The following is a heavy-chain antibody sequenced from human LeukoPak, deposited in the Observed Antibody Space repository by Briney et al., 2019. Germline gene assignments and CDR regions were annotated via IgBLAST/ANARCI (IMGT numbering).Heavy chain of an antibody. J-gene: IGHJ4*02. CDR1: GYTFTNNY. Sequence: GASVKVSCTASGYTFTNNYLHWVRQAPGQGLEWMGMIYPRDGSISYAQNFQGRVTVTRDTSTTTVHMELRGLRSEDTAVYYCARDQEGFDYWGQGTVVTVSS. CDR2: IYPRDGSI. CDR3: ARDQEGFDY. V-gene: IGHV1-46*01.